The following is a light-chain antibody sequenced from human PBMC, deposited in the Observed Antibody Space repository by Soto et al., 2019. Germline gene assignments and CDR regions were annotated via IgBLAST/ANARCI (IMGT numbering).Light chain of an antibody. Sequence: ALTKSSDPLNSSTGAPATLSCRASQTVIHNNLAWHQQKPGQTPRLIVYGASSMATGIPDRFSGNSSGTDGTSIISRLVVGYNQVCDGPPHGSSGITFVQATRLDI. CDR2: GAS. V-gene: IGKV3-20*01. J-gene: IGKJ5*01. CDR1: QTVIHNN. CDR3: PPHGSSGIT.